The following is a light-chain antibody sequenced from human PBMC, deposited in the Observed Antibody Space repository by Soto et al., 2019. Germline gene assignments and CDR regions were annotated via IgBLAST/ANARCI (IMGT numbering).Light chain of an antibody. Sequence: DIPMTQSPSSLSASVGDRVTITCRASQSISSYLNWYQQKPGKAPKLLIYAASSLQSGVPSRFSGSGSGTDFTLTISSLQPEDFATYYCQQSYSTPPITFGGGTKVEIK. CDR3: QQSYSTPPIT. CDR2: AAS. J-gene: IGKJ4*01. CDR1: QSISSY. V-gene: IGKV1-39*01.